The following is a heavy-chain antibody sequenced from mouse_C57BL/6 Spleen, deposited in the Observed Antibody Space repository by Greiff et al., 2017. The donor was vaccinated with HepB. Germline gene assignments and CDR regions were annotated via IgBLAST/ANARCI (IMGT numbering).Heavy chain of an antibody. J-gene: IGHJ2*01. CDR1: GYTFTSYW. V-gene: IGHV1-53*01. Sequence: QVQLQQPGTELVKPGASVKLSCKASGYTFTSYWMHWVKQRPGQGLEWIGNINPSNGGTNYNEKFKSKATLTVDKSSSTAYMQLSSLTSEDSAVYYCARGIYYYGSSSLPFDYWGQGTTLTVSS. CDR3: ARGIYYYGSSSLPFDY. D-gene: IGHD1-1*01. CDR2: INPSNGGT.